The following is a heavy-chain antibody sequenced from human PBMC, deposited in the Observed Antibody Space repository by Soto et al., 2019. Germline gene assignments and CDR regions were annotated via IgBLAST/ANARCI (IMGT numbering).Heavy chain of an antibody. J-gene: IGHJ3*02. V-gene: IGHV3-33*01. CDR2: IWDDGTKK. CDR1: GFTFSTYG. Sequence: QVRLEESGGGVVQPGGSLRLSCAAAGFTFSTYGMHWVRQAPGKGLQWVALIWDDGTKKEFSDSVKGRLTISTDNSKNTVYRQMTSLRVEDTAVYSCARGGLECINSVCYILHAFDMWGQGTMVTVSS. CDR3: ARGGLECINSVCYILHAFDM. D-gene: IGHD2-8*01.